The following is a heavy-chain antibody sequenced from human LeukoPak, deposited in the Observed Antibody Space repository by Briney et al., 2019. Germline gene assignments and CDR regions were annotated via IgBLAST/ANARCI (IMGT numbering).Heavy chain of an antibody. Sequence: SQTLSLTCTVSGGSISSGGYYWSWIRQHPGKGLEWIGYIYYSGSTYYNPSLKSRVTISIDTSKNQFSLKLSSVTAADTAVYYCAVAARNGMDVWGQGTMVTVSS. J-gene: IGHJ6*02. V-gene: IGHV4-31*03. CDR3: AVAARNGMDV. D-gene: IGHD6-6*01. CDR2: IYYSGST. CDR1: GGSISSGGYY.